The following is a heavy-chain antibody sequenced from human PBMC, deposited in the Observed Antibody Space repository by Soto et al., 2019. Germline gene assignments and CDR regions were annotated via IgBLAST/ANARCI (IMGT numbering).Heavy chain of an antibody. CDR1: GFPFSSTD. D-gene: IGHD3-10*01. Sequence: TGGSLRLSCAASGFPFSSTDMTWVRQAPGKGLEWVSTIDGSGGTTYYADSVKGRFTISRDNSINTVFLQMNSLSADDTALYFCAKNSGWFNTWGQGALVTVSS. CDR2: IDGSGGTT. J-gene: IGHJ5*02. CDR3: AKNSGWFNT. V-gene: IGHV3-23*01.